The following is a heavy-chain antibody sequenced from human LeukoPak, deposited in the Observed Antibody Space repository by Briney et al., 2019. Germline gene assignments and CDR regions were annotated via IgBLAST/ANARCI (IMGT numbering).Heavy chain of an antibody. J-gene: IGHJ6*02. Sequence: PGGSLRLSCAASGFTFSSYSMNWVRQAPGKGLEWVSYISSSSSTIYYADSVKGRFTISRDNAKNSLYLQMNSLRDEDMAVYYCARDQLEPHYYYYGMDVWGQGTTVTVSS. CDR2: ISSSSSTI. V-gene: IGHV3-48*02. CDR1: GFTFSSYS. CDR3: ARDQLEPHYYYYGMDV. D-gene: IGHD1-1*01.